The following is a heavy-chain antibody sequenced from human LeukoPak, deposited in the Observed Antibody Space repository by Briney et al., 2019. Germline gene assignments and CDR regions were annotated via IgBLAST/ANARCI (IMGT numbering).Heavy chain of an antibody. V-gene: IGHV4-38-2*02. D-gene: IGHD1-26*01. J-gene: IGHJ4*02. Sequence: GSLRLSCAASGFTFSDYYMSWIRQPPGKGLEWIGSIYYSGSAYYNPSLKSRVTISVDTSKNQFSLKLSSVTAADTAVYYCARDLRGSRTVDYWGQGTLVTVSS. CDR2: IYYSGSA. CDR1: GFTFSDYY. CDR3: ARDLRGSRTVDY.